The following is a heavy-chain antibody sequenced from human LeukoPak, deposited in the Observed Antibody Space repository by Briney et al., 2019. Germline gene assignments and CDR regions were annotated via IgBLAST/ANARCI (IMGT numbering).Heavy chain of an antibody. J-gene: IGHJ4*02. CDR3: ARQVRACTNGVCYRTFFDF. CDR2: IYYSGST. D-gene: IGHD2-8*01. Sequence: SETLSLTCTVSGGSVSSSNYSWGWIRQPPGKGLEWIGSIYYSGSTYYNPSLKSRVTISVDTSKNQFSLRLSSVTAADTAVYFCARQVRACTNGVCYRTFFDFWGQGTLVTVSS. CDR1: GGSVSSSNYS. V-gene: IGHV4-39*01.